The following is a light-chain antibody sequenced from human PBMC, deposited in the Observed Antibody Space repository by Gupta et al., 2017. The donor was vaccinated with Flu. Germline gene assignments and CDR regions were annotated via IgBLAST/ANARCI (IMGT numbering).Light chain of an antibody. J-gene: IGLJ3*02. CDR3: SVWDDSLNNRL. Sequence: QSLLTQPPSASGTPGQTVTISCSGGRSGIGANTVNWYQELPGTAPRLLIYATDQRPSGVPDRFSGSKSGSSASLAISGLRSDDEAYYYCSVWDDSLNNRLFGGGTRLTVL. CDR2: ATD. V-gene: IGLV1-44*01. CDR1: RSGIGANT.